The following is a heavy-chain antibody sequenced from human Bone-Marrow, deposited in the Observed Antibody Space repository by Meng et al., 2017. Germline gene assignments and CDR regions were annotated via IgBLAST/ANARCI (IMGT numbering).Heavy chain of an antibody. CDR1: GGTFSSYT. Sequence: SVKVSCKASGGTFSSYTISWVRQAPGQGLEWMGRIIPILGIANYAQKFQGRVTITRDTSASTAYMELSSLRSEDTAVYYCARERLVVVRSFYYGMDVWGQGTTVTVSS. J-gene: IGHJ6*02. V-gene: IGHV1-69*04. CDR2: IIPILGIA. D-gene: IGHD3-22*01. CDR3: ARERLVVVRSFYYGMDV.